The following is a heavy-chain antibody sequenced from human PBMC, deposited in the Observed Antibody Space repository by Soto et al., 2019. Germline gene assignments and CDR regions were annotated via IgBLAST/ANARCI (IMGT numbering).Heavy chain of an antibody. CDR1: AGPFSSYA. CDR3: ARGQRITIFGVVRLANYCMDV. J-gene: IGHJ6*02. CDR2: IIPIFGTA. V-gene: IGHV1-69*13. D-gene: IGHD3-3*01. Sequence: SVKVSCNASAGPFSSYAISWLRQAPGQGLWWMGGIIPIFGTANYAQKFQGRVTITEDESTSTAYMELSSLRSEDKAVYYCARGQRITIFGVVRLANYCMDVWGQGATVTVSS.